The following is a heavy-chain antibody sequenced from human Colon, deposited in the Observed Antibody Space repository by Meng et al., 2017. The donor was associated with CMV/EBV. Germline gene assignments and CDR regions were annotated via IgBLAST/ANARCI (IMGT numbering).Heavy chain of an antibody. V-gene: IGHV3-30-3*01. J-gene: IGHJ4*02. D-gene: IGHD3-16*01. CDR3: ARDRPGGIEY. CDR2: KSSDGSIE. Sequence: GESLKISCAASGIPIGGYSMHWVRQAPGKGLEWLAIKSSDGSIESYADSVKGRFFISRDHSKSSVYLRMNSLRSDDTAVYYCARDRPGGIEYWGQGTLVTVSS. CDR1: GIPIGGYS.